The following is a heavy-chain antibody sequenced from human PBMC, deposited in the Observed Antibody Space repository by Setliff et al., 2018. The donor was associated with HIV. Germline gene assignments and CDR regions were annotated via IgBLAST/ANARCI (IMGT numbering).Heavy chain of an antibody. CDR3: ASPTAIPH. J-gene: IGHJ4*02. V-gene: IGHV1-3*01. CDR2: INVGKGNT. CDR1: GYTFKTYG. Sequence: GASVKVSCKASGYTFKTYGMHWVRQAPGQSLEWMAWINVGKGNTKYSQKFQGRVTITRDTSASTAYMELSSLRPEDTAVYYCASPTAIPHWGQGTLVTVSS. D-gene: IGHD2-21*02.